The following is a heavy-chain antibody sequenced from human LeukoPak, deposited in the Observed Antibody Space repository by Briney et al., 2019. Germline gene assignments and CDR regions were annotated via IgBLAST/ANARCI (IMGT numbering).Heavy chain of an antibody. CDR3: ARDIEYSSSSGFDY. D-gene: IGHD6-6*01. J-gene: IGHJ4*02. CDR2: IYTSGST. V-gene: IGHV4-4*07. Sequence: PSETLSLTCTVSGGSISSYYWSWIRQPAGKGLEWIGRIYTSGSTNYNPSLKSRVTMSVDTSKNQFSLKLSSVTAADTAVYYCARDIEYSSSSGFDYWGQGTLVTVSS. CDR1: GGSISSYY.